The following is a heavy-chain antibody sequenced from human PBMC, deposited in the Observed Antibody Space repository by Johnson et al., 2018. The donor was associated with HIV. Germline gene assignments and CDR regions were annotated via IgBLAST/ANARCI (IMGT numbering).Heavy chain of an antibody. CDR1: GFTFDDYA. V-gene: IGHV3-9*01. CDR2: ITWNSGSI. Sequence: VQLVESGGGLVQPGRSLRLSCAASGFTFDDYAMHWVRQAPGKGLECVSGITWNSGSIDYADSVKGRFTISRDNAKNSLYLQMNSLRAEDTALYYCARKWELLSAFDFWGQGTMLTVSS. CDR3: ARKWELLSAFDF. J-gene: IGHJ3*01. D-gene: IGHD1-26*01.